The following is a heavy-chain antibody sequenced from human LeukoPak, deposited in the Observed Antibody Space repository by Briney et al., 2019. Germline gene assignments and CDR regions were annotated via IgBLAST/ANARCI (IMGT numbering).Heavy chain of an antibody. D-gene: IGHD6-19*01. V-gene: IGHV3-33*01. CDR2: IWYDGSNK. CDR3: ARTSGWYASYYFDY. CDR1: GFTFSSYG. Sequence: GSLRLSCAASGFTFSSYGMHWVRQAPGKGLEWVAVIWYDGSNKYYADSVKGRFTISRDNSKNTPYLQMNSLRAEDTAVCYCARTSGWYASYYFDYWGQGTLVTVSS. J-gene: IGHJ4*02.